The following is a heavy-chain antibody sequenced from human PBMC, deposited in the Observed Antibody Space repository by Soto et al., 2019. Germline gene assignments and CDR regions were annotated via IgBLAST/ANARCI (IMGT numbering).Heavy chain of an antibody. CDR3: ARDYYKYYDSSGYYRSPAY. J-gene: IGHJ4*02. D-gene: IGHD3-22*01. CDR2: MSYDGSNK. CDR1: GFTFSTYT. Sequence: LRLSCAASGFTFSTYTMHWVRQAPGKGLEWVAVMSYDGSNKYYADSVKGRFTVSRDNSRNTLFLQMNSLRAEDTAVYYCARDYYKYYDSSGYYRSPAYWGQGTLVTVSS. V-gene: IGHV3-30-3*01.